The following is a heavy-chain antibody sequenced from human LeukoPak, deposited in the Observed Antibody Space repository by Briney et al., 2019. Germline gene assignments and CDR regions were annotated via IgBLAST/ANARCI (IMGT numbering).Heavy chain of an antibody. CDR2: IYPSGDS. D-gene: IGHD3-22*01. V-gene: IGHV4-61*02. CDR1: GGSISSGSFY. CDR3: ARGYDRNGYQSRGFDY. Sequence: SESLSLTCTVSGGSISSGSFYWSWIRQTAGKGLEWIGRIYPSGDSQYSPSFRSRATISLDTRNQFSLKLSSVTAADTAVYFCARGYDRNGYQSRGFDYWGQGALVNVSS. J-gene: IGHJ4*02.